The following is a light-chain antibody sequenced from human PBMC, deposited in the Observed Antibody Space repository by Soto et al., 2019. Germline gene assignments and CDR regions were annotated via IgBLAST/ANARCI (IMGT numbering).Light chain of an antibody. CDR2: GIR. Sequence: QSVLTQPPSVSGAPGQRVTLSCTGNSSNLGAGYDVHWYQQLPGAAPKLVIFGIRNRPSGVPERFSGSKSGTSASLAITGLQAEDEAHYYCQAYDYSLTSSVFGGGTKVTVL. CDR3: QAYDYSLTSSV. V-gene: IGLV1-40*01. J-gene: IGLJ3*02. CDR1: SSNLGAGYD.